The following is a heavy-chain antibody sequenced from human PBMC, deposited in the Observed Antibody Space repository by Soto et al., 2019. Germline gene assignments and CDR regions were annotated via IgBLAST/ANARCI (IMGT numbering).Heavy chain of an antibody. D-gene: IGHD3-3*01. V-gene: IGHV4-39*01. CDR2: IYYSGST. CDR3: ASNYEFWSGKSYYYGMDV. J-gene: IGHJ6*02. Sequence: SETLSLTCTVSGGSISSSSYYWGWIRQPPGKGLEWIGSIYYSGSTYYNPSLKSRVTISVDTSKNQFSLKLSSVTAADTAVYYCASNYEFWSGKSYYYGMDVWGQGTTVTVSS. CDR1: GGSISSSSYY.